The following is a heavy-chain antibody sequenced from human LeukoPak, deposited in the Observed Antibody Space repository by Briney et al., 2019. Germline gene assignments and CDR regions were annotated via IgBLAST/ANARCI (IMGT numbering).Heavy chain of an antibody. J-gene: IGHJ6*02. CDR2: ISWNSGSI. CDR3: AKSYSSGIYYYYGMDV. Sequence: GGSLRLSCAASGFTFDDYAMHWVRQAPGKGLEWVSGISWNSGSIGYADSVKGRFTISRDNAKNSLYLQMNSLRAEDTALYYCAKSYSSGIYYYYGMDVWGQGTTVTVSS. D-gene: IGHD6-19*01. V-gene: IGHV3-9*01. CDR1: GFTFDDYA.